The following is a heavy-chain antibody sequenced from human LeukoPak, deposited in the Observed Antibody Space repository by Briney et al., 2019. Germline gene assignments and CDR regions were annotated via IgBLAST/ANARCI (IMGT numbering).Heavy chain of an antibody. CDR1: GGSFSGYY. V-gene: IGHV4-34*01. CDR2: INHSGST. D-gene: IGHD6-13*01. CDR3: ARGQGAAGHCNWLDP. Sequence: SETLSLTCAVYGGSFSGYYWSWIRQPPGKGLEWIGEINHSGSTNYNPSLKSRVTISVDTSKNQFSLKLSSVTAADTAVYYCARGQGAAGHCNWLDPWGQGTLVTVSS. J-gene: IGHJ5*02.